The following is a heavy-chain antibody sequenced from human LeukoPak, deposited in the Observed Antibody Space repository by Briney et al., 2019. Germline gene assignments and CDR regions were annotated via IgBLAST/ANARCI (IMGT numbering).Heavy chain of an antibody. D-gene: IGHD1-26*01. CDR2: ISAYNGNT. Sequence: ASVKVSCKASGGTFSSYAISWVRQAPGQGLEWMGWISAYNGNTNYAQKLQGRVTMTTDTSTSTAYMELRSLRSDDTAVYYCAREELPGPYYYYGMDVWGQGTTVTVSS. J-gene: IGHJ6*02. CDR1: GGTFSSYA. CDR3: AREELPGPYYYYGMDV. V-gene: IGHV1-18*01.